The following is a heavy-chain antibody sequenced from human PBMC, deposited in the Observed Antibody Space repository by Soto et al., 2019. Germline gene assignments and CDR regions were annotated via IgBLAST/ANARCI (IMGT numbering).Heavy chain of an antibody. D-gene: IGHD3-9*01. CDR2: IWYDGSNT. J-gene: IGHJ4*02. Sequence: QVQVVESGGGVVQPGRSLRVSCAASGFTFSSYVMHWVRQAPGKGLEWVAVIWYDGSNTYYADSVKGRFTISRDNSKNTLYRQMNSLRAEDTAVYYCAGSLRSFDWVPLDYWGQGTLVTVSS. CDR3: AGSLRSFDWVPLDY. CDR1: GFTFSSYV. V-gene: IGHV3-33*01.